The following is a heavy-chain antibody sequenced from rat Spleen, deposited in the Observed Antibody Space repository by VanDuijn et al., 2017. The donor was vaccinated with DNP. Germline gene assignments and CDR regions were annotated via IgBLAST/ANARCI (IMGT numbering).Heavy chain of an antibody. V-gene: IGHV5S23*01. CDR2: IGISDGTT. J-gene: IGHJ2*01. CDR3: ARASYYSRGPYFDC. CDR1: GFTFSDYY. D-gene: IGHD1-1*01. Sequence: EVQLVESGGGLVQPGRSLKLSCAASGFTFSDYYMAWVRQVPGKGLEWVASIGISDGTTYYPDSVKGRFTISRDNSKNTLYLQMNSMRSEDTATYYCARASYYSRGPYFDCWGQGVMVTVSS.